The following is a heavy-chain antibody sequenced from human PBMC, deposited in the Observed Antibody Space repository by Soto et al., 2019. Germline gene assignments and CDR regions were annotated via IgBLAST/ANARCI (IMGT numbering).Heavy chain of an antibody. CDR1: GFTLSGYA. Sequence: GGSLRLSCAASGFTLSGYAMDWVRQAPGKGLEYVSGISSNGVGTYYANSVQGRFTISRDNSRNTVYLQMGSLRPEDMAVYYCARRARPDFYYMDVWGQGTTVTVSS. V-gene: IGHV3-64*01. CDR2: ISSNGVGT. J-gene: IGHJ6*03. CDR3: ARRARPDFYYMDV. D-gene: IGHD6-6*01.